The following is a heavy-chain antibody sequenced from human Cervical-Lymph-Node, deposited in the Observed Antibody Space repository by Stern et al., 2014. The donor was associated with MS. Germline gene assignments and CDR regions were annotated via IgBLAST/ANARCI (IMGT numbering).Heavy chain of an antibody. CDR2: LSSGGSYI. CDR1: GFTFSSYS. D-gene: IGHD4-23*01. Sequence: EVQLVESGGGLVTPGGSLRLSCAASGFTFSSYSMNWVRQAPGKWLEWVASLSSGGSYIYYADSLKGRFTIARDNAKNSLYLQMNSLRAEDTAVYYCARGRGGNYRYYFDYWGQGTLVTVSS. CDR3: ARGRGGNYRYYFDY. V-gene: IGHV3-21*01. J-gene: IGHJ4*02.